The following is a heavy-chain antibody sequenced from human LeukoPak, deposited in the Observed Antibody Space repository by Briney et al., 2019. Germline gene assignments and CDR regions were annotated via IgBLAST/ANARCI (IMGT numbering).Heavy chain of an antibody. J-gene: IGHJ4*02. CDR1: GGSISSGGYY. Sequence: SQTLSLTCTVSGGSISSGGYYWNWIRQPPGKGLEWIGYIYHSGSTYYNPSLKSRVTISVDRSKNQFSLKLSSVTAADTAVYYCAKEGDYYDSSGYYHWGQGTLVTVSS. V-gene: IGHV4-30-2*01. CDR2: IYHSGST. D-gene: IGHD3-22*01. CDR3: AKEGDYYDSSGYYH.